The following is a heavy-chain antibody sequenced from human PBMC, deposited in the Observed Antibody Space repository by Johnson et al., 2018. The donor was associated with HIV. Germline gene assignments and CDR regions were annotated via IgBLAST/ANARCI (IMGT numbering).Heavy chain of an antibody. V-gene: IGHV3-74*01. Sequence: VQLVESGGGLVQPGGSLRLSCAASGFTFSNYWMHWVRQAPGRGLVWVARIHSDGTATSYADPVKGRLIISRDNAKSTLYLEMNSLRVDDTAVYYCTREGPSERAGFDIWGQGTVVTVSS. J-gene: IGHJ3*02. CDR1: GFTFSNYW. CDR2: IHSDGTAT. CDR3: TREGPSERAGFDI.